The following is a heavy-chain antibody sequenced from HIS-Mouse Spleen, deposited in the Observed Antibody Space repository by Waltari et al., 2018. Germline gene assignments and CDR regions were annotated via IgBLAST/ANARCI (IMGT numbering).Heavy chain of an antibody. CDR2: INPNSAGR. CDR3: SRYSSGWRFDY. CDR1: GYTFTGYY. Sequence: QVQLVQSGAEVKKPGASVKVSCKASGYTFTGYYMHLVRQAPGQGMEWVGGINPNSAGRNYAQKFQGRVTMTRDTSISTAYMELSRLRSDDTAVYYCSRYSSGWRFDYWGQGTLVTVSS. J-gene: IGHJ4*02. V-gene: IGHV1-2*02. D-gene: IGHD6-19*01.